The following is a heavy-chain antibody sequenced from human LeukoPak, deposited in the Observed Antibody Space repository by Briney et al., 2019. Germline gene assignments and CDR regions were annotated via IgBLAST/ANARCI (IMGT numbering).Heavy chain of an antibody. D-gene: IGHD3-16*01. V-gene: IGHV4-61*01. CDR3: ARDPMGP. CDR2: IYYSGST. Sequence: SETLSLTCTVSGGSISSGSYYWSWIRQPPGKGLEWIGYIYYSGSTNYNPSLKSRVTISVDTSKNQFSLKLSSVTAADTAVYYCARDPMGPWGQGTLVTVSS. J-gene: IGHJ5*02. CDR1: GGSISSGSYY.